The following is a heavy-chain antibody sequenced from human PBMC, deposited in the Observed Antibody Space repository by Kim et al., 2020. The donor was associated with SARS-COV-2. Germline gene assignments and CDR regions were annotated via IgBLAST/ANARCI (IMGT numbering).Heavy chain of an antibody. D-gene: IGHD3-10*01. CDR2: IYPGDSDT. Sequence: GESLKISCKGSGYSFTSYWIGWVRQMPGKGLEWMGIIYPGDSDTRYSPSFQGQVTISADKSISTAYLQWSSLKASDTAMYYCARFGPEPYYYYGMDVWGQGTTVTVSS. V-gene: IGHV5-51*01. CDR3: ARFGPEPYYYYGMDV. CDR1: GYSFTSYW. J-gene: IGHJ6*02.